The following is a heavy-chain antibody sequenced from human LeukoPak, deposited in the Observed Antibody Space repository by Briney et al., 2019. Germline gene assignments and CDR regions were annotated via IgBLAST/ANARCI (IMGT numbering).Heavy chain of an antibody. CDR3: ARDRDGYPY. CDR2: IIPILGIA. D-gene: IGHD5-24*01. CDR1: GGTFSRYA. J-gene: IGHJ4*02. V-gene: IGHV1-69*04. Sequence: SVKVSCRASGGTFSRYAIIWVRQAPGQGLEWMGRIIPILGIANYAQKFQGRVTITADKSTSTAYMELSSLRSEDTAVYYCARDRDGYPYWGQGTLVTVSS.